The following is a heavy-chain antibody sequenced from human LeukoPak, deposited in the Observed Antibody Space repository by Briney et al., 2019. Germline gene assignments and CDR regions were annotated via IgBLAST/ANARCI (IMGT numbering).Heavy chain of an antibody. CDR2: IYTSGST. CDR3: ARHGQGAAAGTNWFDP. Sequence: PSETLSLTCTVSGNSISSGDNYWSWIRQPAGKGLEWIGRIYTSGSTNYNPSLKSRVTISVDTSKNQFSLKLSSVTAADTAVYYCARHGQGAAAGTNWFDPWGQGTLVTVSS. J-gene: IGHJ5*02. CDR1: GNSISSGDNY. V-gene: IGHV4-61*02. D-gene: IGHD6-13*01.